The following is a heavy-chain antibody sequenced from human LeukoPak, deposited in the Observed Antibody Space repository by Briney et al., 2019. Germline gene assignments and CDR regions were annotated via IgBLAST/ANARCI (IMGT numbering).Heavy chain of an antibody. CDR3: ASAGIDRWELLTHAFDI. V-gene: IGHV1-3*01. Sequence: ASVKVSCKASGYTFTSYATHWVRQAPGQRLEWMGWINAGNGNTKYSQKFQGRVTMTTDTSTSTAYMELRSLRSDDTAVYYCASAGIDRWELLTHAFDIWGQGTMVTVSS. D-gene: IGHD1-26*01. J-gene: IGHJ3*02. CDR1: GYTFTSYA. CDR2: INAGNGNT.